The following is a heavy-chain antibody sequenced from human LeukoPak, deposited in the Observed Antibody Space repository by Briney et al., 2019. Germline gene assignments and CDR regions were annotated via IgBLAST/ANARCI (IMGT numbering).Heavy chain of an antibody. CDR3: ARAPFGDFDY. V-gene: IGHV4-39*01. CDR2: IYYSGST. J-gene: IGHJ4*02. D-gene: IGHD3-10*01. CDR1: GGSLSSGSYY. Sequence: SETLSLTCSVSGGSLSSGSYYWGWIPQPPGKGLEWIGSIYYSGSTHYNPSLKSRVTISIDTSKNQFSLKVSSVTAADTAVYYCARAPFGDFDYWGQGTLVTVSS.